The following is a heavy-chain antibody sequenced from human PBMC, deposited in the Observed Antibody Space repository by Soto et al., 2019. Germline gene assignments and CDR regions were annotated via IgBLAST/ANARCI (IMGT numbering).Heavy chain of an antibody. D-gene: IGHD2-2*01. Sequence: QVQLVQSGAEVKKPGSSVKVSCKASGGTFSSYAISWVRQAPGQGLEWMGGIIPIFGTANYAQKFQGRVTITADESTSTAYMELSSLRSEDTAVYYCAKGGGAYRAYCSSTSCYLNSNWFDPWGQGTLVTVSS. V-gene: IGHV1-69*01. CDR3: AKGGGAYRAYCSSTSCYLNSNWFDP. J-gene: IGHJ5*02. CDR2: IIPIFGTA. CDR1: GGTFSSYA.